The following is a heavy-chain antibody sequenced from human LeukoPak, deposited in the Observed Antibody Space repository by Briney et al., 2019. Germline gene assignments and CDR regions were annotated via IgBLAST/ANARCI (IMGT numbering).Heavy chain of an antibody. J-gene: IGHJ4*02. Sequence: RGESLKISCKGSGYSFTAYWIGWVRQMPGKGLDWMGIIYPGDSDTRYSPSFEGQVTISADKSISTAYLQWSSLRASDTAMYYCARRSSNGELDYWGQGTLVTVSS. CDR3: ARRSSNGELDY. D-gene: IGHD2-8*01. CDR2: IYPGDSDT. CDR1: GYSFTAYW. V-gene: IGHV5-51*01.